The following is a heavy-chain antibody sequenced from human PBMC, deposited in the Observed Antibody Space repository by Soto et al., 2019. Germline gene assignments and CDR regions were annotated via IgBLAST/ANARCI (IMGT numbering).Heavy chain of an antibody. CDR1: GFSFSSYW. V-gene: IGHV3-74*01. Sequence: EVQLVESGGGLVQPGGSLRLSCAASGFSFSSYWMHWVRQAPGRGLMWVSRINTDGTSTSYADSVKGRFTISRDNGKNTLYLQMNSLGAEDTAVYYCARVSGFQAGVHGYWGQGILITVSS. CDR3: ARVSGFQAGVHGY. D-gene: IGHD6-25*01. J-gene: IGHJ4*02. CDR2: INTDGTST.